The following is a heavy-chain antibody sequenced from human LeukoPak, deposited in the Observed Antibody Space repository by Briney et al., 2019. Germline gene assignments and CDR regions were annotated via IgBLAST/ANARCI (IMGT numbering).Heavy chain of an antibody. CDR3: ARDYYDYVWGSYRAYFDY. CDR1: GFTFSSYW. CDR2: IASDGSST. D-gene: IGHD3-16*02. J-gene: IGHJ4*02. V-gene: IGHV3-74*01. Sequence: GGSLRLSCAASGFTFSSYWMNWVRQAPGKGLVWVSRIASDGSSTTYADSVKGRFSISRDNAKNTLYLQMNSLRVEDTAVYYCARDYYDYVWGSYRAYFDYWGQGTLVTVSS.